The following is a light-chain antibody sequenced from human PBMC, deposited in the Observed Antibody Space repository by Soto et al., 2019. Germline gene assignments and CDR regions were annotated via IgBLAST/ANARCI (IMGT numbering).Light chain of an antibody. J-gene: IGLJ3*02. V-gene: IGLV1-44*01. CDR2: SND. Sequence: QSVLTQPPSASGTPGQRVTISCSGSSSNIGSNTVSWFQQLPGTAPKLLIYSNDQRPSGVPDRFSGSKSGTSASLAISGLQSEDEADYDCAAWDDSLNGWVFGGGTQLTVL. CDR3: AAWDDSLNGWV. CDR1: SSNIGSNT.